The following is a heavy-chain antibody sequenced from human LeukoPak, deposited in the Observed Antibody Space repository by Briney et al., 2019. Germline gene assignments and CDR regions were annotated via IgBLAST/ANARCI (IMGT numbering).Heavy chain of an antibody. Sequence: GASVKVSCKASGYTFTSYGISWVRQAPGQGLEWMGWISAYNGNTNYAQKLQGRVTMTTDTSTSTAYMELRSLRSDDTAVYYCASRGSISGRYGFDYWGQGTLVTVSS. CDR1: GYTFTSYG. CDR2: ISAYNGNT. J-gene: IGHJ4*02. D-gene: IGHD1-26*01. CDR3: ASRGSISGRYGFDY. V-gene: IGHV1-18*01.